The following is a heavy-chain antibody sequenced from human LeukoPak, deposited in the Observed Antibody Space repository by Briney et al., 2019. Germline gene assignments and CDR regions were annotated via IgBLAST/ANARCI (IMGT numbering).Heavy chain of an antibody. D-gene: IGHD3-10*01. V-gene: IGHV4-31*03. J-gene: IGHJ5*02. Sequence: SQTLSLTCSVSGGAIGSDGYYWNWIRQPPGKGLEWIGCIYYSGSASYNPSLKSRVTISVDTSKNQFSLWLSSVTAADTAVYYCARGSYYGFSGDTWGEGSLVSVSS. CDR1: GGAIGSDGYY. CDR3: ARGSYYGFSGDT. CDR2: IYYSGSA.